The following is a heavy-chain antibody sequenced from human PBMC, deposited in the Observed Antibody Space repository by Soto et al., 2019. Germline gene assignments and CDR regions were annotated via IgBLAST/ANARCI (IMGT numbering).Heavy chain of an antibody. Sequence: QVQLVQSGAEVKKPGSSVKVSCKASGGTFSSYAISWVRQAPGQGLEWMGGIIPISGTANYAQKFQGRVTITADEPTSTAYMELSSLRSEDTAVYYCARSQGSSTSIELYFYYYYGMDVWGQGTTVTVSS. V-gene: IGHV1-69*01. D-gene: IGHD2-2*01. CDR1: GGTFSSYA. CDR2: IIPISGTA. CDR3: ARSQGSSTSIELYFYYYYGMDV. J-gene: IGHJ6*02.